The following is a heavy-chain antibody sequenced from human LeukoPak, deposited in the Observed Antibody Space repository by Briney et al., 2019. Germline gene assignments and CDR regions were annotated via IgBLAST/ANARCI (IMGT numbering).Heavy chain of an antibody. Sequence: VWSQRLSCSASGFTFSDYDMNWIRQAPGKGLEWTSAISGRSSHTYYGDSVKGRFSISRDNAKNLLYLQMNGLGAEYTAVYYCGRAFPPLRTSSAGDLWGQGTLVSVSS. CDR2: ISGRSSHT. CDR1: GFTFSDYD. J-gene: IGHJ4*02. D-gene: IGHD3-16*01. V-gene: IGHV3-21*06. CDR3: GRAFPPLRTSSAGDL.